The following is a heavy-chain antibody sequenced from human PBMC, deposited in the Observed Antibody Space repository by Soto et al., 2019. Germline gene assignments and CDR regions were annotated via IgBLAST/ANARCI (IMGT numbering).Heavy chain of an antibody. CDR2: IYYSGST. Sequence: SETLSLTCTVSGGSIRSGGYYWGWIRQHPGKGLEWIGYIYYSGSTYYNPSLKSRVTISVDTSKNQFSLKLSSVTAADTAVYYCAREDIVVVPAARGRFDPWGQGTLVTVSS. J-gene: IGHJ5*02. CDR3: AREDIVVVPAARGRFDP. V-gene: IGHV4-31*03. CDR1: GGSIRSGGYY. D-gene: IGHD2-2*01.